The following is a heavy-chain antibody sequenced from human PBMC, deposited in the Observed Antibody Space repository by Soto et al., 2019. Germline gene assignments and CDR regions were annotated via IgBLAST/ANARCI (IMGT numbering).Heavy chain of an antibody. V-gene: IGHV3-7*01. CDR1: GFTFSTYW. CDR3: ARGKMRLTIFGVVPFTY. CDR2: IKQDGSEK. D-gene: IGHD3-3*01. Sequence: EVQLVESGGGLVQPGGSLRLSCAVSGFTFSTYWMNWVRQAPGKGLEWVANIKQDGSEKYYVDSVKGRFTISRDNAKNSLYLQMNILRAEDTAVYYCARGKMRLTIFGVVPFTYWGQGTLVTVSS. J-gene: IGHJ4*02.